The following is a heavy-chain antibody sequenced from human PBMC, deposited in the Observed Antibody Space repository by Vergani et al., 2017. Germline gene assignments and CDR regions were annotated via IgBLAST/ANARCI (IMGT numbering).Heavy chain of an antibody. CDR2: IIPIFGTA. Sequence: QVQLVQSGAEVKKPGSSVKVSCKASGGTFSSYAISWVRQAPGQGLEWMGGIIPIFGTANSAPKFQGRVTITADESTSTAYMELRSLRSEDTTVYYCARAVVYPGYSSSYCYYYYYMDVWGKGTMVTVSS. CDR1: GGTFSSYA. CDR3: ARAVVYPGYSSSYCYYYYYMDV. V-gene: IGHV1-69*01. J-gene: IGHJ6*03. D-gene: IGHD6-13*01.